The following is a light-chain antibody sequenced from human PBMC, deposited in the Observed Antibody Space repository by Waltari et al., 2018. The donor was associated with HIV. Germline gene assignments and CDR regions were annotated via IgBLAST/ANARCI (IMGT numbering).Light chain of an antibody. J-gene: IGLJ2*01. V-gene: IGLV1-47*01. CDR3: EAWDDSLSSPV. CDR1: YSNSGKNY. Sequence: QSVLTQPPSASGTPGQQVTMSCSGTYSNSGKNYVYWYQKFPGMAPKNIVYRNNQRPSGVPDRFSCSKSGTSASLAISGVRSEDEADYYCEAWDDSLSSPVFGGGTKLTVL. CDR2: RNN.